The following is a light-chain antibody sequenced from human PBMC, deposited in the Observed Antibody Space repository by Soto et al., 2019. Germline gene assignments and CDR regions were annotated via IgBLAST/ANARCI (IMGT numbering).Light chain of an antibody. CDR3: QQSYSTPIT. CDR2: AAS. J-gene: IGKJ5*01. CDR1: QSISSY. V-gene: IGKV1-39*01. Sequence: DIQMTQSPSSLSASVGYRVTITCRASQSISSYLNWYQQKPRKAPKLLIYAASSLQSGVPSRFSGSGSGTDFTLTISSLQPEDFATYYCQQSYSTPITFGQGTRLEI.